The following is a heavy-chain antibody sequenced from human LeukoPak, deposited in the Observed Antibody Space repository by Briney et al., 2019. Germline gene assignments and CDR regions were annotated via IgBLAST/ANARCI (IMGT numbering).Heavy chain of an antibody. CDR2: IRSKANSYAT. CDR1: GFTFSGSA. V-gene: IGHV3-73*01. D-gene: IGHD4-23*01. CDR3: LARDGGNSTFDY. J-gene: IGHJ4*02. Sequence: GGSLKLSCAASGFTFSGSAMHWVRQASGKGLEWVGRIRSKANSYATAYAASVKGRFTISRDDSKNTAYLQMNSLKTEDTAVYYRLARDGGNSTFDYWGRGTLVTVSS.